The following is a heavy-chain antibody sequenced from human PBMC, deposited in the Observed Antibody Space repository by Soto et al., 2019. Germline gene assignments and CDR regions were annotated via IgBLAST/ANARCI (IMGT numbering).Heavy chain of an antibody. CDR2: IIPIFGTA. Sequence: QVQLVQSGAEVQKPGSSVKVSCKASGGTFSSYAISWVRQAPGQGLEWMGGIIPIFGTANYAQKFQGRVTITADESTSTAYMELSSLRSEDTAVYYCARERVGRDYGDPRVFDYWGQGTLVTVSS. CDR1: GGTFSSYA. CDR3: ARERVGRDYGDPRVFDY. D-gene: IGHD4-17*01. V-gene: IGHV1-69*01. J-gene: IGHJ4*02.